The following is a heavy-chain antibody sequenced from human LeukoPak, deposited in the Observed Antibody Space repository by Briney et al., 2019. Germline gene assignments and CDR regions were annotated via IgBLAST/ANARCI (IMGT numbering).Heavy chain of an antibody. CDR2: MNPNSGNT. CDR1: GYTFVNYD. V-gene: IGHV1-8*01. CDR3: AKDLSVPALDV. D-gene: IGHD2/OR15-2a*01. Sequence: ASVKVSCTGSGYTFVNYDINWVRQATGQGLEWMGWMNPNSGNTGYAQKLQGRVTMTRDTSTSTAYMELTSLRSEDTAVYYCAKDLSVPALDVWGQGTTVTVSS. J-gene: IGHJ6*02.